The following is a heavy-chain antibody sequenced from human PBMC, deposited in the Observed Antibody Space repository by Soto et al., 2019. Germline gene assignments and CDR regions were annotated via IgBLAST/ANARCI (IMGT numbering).Heavy chain of an antibody. CDR1: GFTLSSHS. Sequence: EVQVVESGGGLVQPGGSLRLSCAASGFTLSSHSMNWVRQAPGKGLEWVSYISSGSTTYYADSVRGRFTVSRDNAKNSLYLQMNSLRVEATAVYYCARGTVINGGLFDYWGQGTLVTVSS. J-gene: IGHJ4*02. CDR3: ARGTVINGGLFDY. V-gene: IGHV3-48*01. D-gene: IGHD4-17*01. CDR2: ISSGSTT.